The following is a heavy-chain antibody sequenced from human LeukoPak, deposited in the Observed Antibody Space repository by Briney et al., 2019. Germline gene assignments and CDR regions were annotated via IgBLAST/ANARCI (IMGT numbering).Heavy chain of an antibody. D-gene: IGHD4-17*01. J-gene: IGHJ4*02. CDR3: ARGVLSGDYGRYFDY. CDR1: GYTFTTYW. Sequence: ASAKVSCKASGYTFTTYWIHWVRQAPGQGLEWMGWTNPTSGGTNYAQKFQGRVTMTRDTSISTAYMELSRLTSDDTAVYYCARGVLSGDYGRYFDYWGQGALVTVSS. CDR2: TNPTSGGT. V-gene: IGHV1-2*02.